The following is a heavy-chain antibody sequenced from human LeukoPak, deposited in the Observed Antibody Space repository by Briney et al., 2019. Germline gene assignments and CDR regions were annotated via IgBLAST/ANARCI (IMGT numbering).Heavy chain of an antibody. J-gene: IGHJ4*02. CDR1: GYTFTGYY. D-gene: IGHD2-2*02. V-gene: IGHV1-2*02. CDR3: ARVQPCSSTSCYTRGIGY. CDR2: INPNSGGT. Sequence: ASVKVSCKASGYTFTGYYMHWVRQAPGQGLEWMGWINPNSGGTNYAQKFQGRVTMTRDTFISTAYMELSRLRSDDTAVYYCARVQPCSSTSCYTRGIGYWGQGTLVTVSS.